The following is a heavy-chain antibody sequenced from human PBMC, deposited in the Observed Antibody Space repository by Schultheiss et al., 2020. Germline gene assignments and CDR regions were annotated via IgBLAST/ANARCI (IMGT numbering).Heavy chain of an antibody. CDR1: GGSISSGGYY. V-gene: IGHV4-31*03. J-gene: IGHJ6*02. CDR3: ARGDYYGMDV. Sequence: SETLSLTCTVSGGSISSGGYYWSWIRQHPGKGLEWIGEINHSGSTNYNPSLKSRVTISVDKSKNQFSLKLSSVTAADTAVYYCARGDYYGMDVWGQGTTVNGYS. CDR2: INHSGST.